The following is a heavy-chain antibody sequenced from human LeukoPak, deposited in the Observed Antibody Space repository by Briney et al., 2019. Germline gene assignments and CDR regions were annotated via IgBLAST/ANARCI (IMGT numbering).Heavy chain of an antibody. CDR2: IYYSGST. Sequence: PSETLSLTCTVSGGSISSYYWSWIRQPPGKGLEWIGYIYYSGSTNYNPSLKSRVTISVDTSKNQFSLKLSSVTAADTAVYYCARDPHDFWSGLNYGMDVWGQRTTVTVSS. D-gene: IGHD3-3*01. CDR1: GGSISSYY. J-gene: IGHJ6*02. V-gene: IGHV4-59*01. CDR3: ARDPHDFWSGLNYGMDV.